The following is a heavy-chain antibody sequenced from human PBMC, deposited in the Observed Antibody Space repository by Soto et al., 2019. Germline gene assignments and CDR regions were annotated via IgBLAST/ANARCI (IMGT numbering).Heavy chain of an antibody. J-gene: IGHJ5*02. CDR2: IIPIFGTA. CDR1: GGTFSSYA. V-gene: IGHV1-69*13. D-gene: IGHD2-2*01. Sequence: GASVKVSCKASGGTFSSYAICWVRQAPGQGLEWMGGIIPIFGTANYAQKFQGRVTITADESTSTAYMELSSLRSEDTAVYYCAGADLGYCSSTSCYSLVSWFDPWGQGTLVTVSS. CDR3: AGADLGYCSSTSCYSLVSWFDP.